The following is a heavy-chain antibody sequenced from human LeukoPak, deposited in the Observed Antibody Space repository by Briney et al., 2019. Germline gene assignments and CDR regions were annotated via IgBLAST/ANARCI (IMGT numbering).Heavy chain of an antibody. CDR1: GGSISSYY. V-gene: IGHV4-59*08. J-gene: IGHJ6*02. CDR3: ARQSSLRGMDV. Sequence: PSETLSLTCTVSGGSISSYYWIWIRQPPGKGLEWIGYIYYSGSTNYNPSLKSRVTISVDTSKNQFSLKLSSVTAADTAVYYCARQSSLRGMDVWGQGTTVTVSS. CDR2: IYYSGST. D-gene: IGHD6-13*01.